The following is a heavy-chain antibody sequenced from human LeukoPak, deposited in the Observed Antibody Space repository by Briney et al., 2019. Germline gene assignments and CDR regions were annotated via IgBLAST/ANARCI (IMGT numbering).Heavy chain of an antibody. V-gene: IGHV1-69*04. J-gene: IGHJ4*02. Sequence: SVKVSCKASGGTFSSYAINWVRQAPGQGLEWMGRIIPILGITNYAQKFQGRVTITADKSTSTAYMELSSLRSEDTAVYYCARVEDCSNGICPIDYWGQGTLVTVSS. CDR3: ARVEDCSNGICPIDY. CDR1: GGTFSSYA. CDR2: IIPILGIT. D-gene: IGHD2-8*01.